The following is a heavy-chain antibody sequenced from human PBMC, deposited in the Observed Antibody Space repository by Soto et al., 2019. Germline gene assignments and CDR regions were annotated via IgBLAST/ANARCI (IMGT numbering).Heavy chain of an antibody. CDR3: ARVYGSGSYYFDY. D-gene: IGHD3-10*01. CDR1: GGSISNAAYY. Sequence: PSETLSLTCTVSGGSISNAAYYWRWIRQPPGKGLECIGIIYYSGNTYYSPSLKSRVTMSVDTSKNQFSLKLSSVSAADTSIYYCARVYGSGSYYFDYWGQGTLVTVSS. CDR2: IYYSGNT. J-gene: IGHJ4*02. V-gene: IGHV4-39*01.